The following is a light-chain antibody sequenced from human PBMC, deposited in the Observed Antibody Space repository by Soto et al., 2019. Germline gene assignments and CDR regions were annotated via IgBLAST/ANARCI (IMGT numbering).Light chain of an antibody. CDR3: NSYTSSSTHVV. V-gene: IGLV2-14*01. CDR1: SSDVGGYNY. CDR2: DVS. Sequence: QSVLTQPASVSGSPGQSITISCTGTSSDVGGYNYVSWYQQHPGKAPKLMIYDVSNRPSGVSNRFSGSKSGNTASLTISGLQAEDEAEYYCNSYTSSSTHVVFGGGTQLTVL. J-gene: IGLJ2*01.